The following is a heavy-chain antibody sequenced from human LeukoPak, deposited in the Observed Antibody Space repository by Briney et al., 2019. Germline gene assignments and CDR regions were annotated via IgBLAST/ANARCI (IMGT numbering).Heavy chain of an antibody. CDR1: GYTFTSYD. J-gene: IGHJ4*02. Sequence: ASVKVSCKASGYTFTSYDINWVRQATGQGLEWMGWMNPNSGNTGYAQKFQGRVTMTRNTSISTAYMELSSPRSEDTAVYYCARAKRAYCSSTSCYFLGYWGQGTLVTVSS. CDR3: ARAKRAYCSSTSCYFLGY. V-gene: IGHV1-8*01. CDR2: MNPNSGNT. D-gene: IGHD2-2*01.